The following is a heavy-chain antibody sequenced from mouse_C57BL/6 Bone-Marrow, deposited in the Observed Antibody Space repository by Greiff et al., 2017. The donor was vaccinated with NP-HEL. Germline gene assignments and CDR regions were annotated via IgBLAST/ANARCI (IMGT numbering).Heavy chain of an antibody. CDR1: GFNITDYY. V-gene: IGHV14-1*01. J-gene: IGHJ2*01. Sequence: VQLQQSGAELVRPGASVKLSCTASGFNITDYYMHWVKQRPEQGLEWIGRIDPEDGDTEYAPKFQGKATMTADTSSNTAYLQLSSLTSEDTAVYYCTTDLLLRFFDYWGQGTTLTVSS. CDR2: IDPEDGDT. D-gene: IGHD1-1*01. CDR3: TTDLLLRFFDY.